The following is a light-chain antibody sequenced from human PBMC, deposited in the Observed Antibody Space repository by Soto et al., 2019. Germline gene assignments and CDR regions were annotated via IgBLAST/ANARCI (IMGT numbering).Light chain of an antibody. CDR3: QSYDSDFVV. CDR1: SSNIGGTNY. J-gene: IGLJ2*01. Sequence: LTQPPSASGTPGQKVFISCSGSSSNIGGTNYAYWYQQLPGAAPTTVIYENNQRLSGVPDRFSGSTDGSSNSASLTISGLQTEDEADYYCQSYDSDFVVFGGGTQLTVL. CDR2: ENN. V-gene: IGLV6-57*02.